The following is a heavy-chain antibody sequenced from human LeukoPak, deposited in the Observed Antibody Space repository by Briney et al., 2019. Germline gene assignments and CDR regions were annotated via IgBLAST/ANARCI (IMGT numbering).Heavy chain of an antibody. V-gene: IGHV4-39*01. Sequence: PSETLSLTCTVSGGSTSSSTYYWGWIRQPPGKGLEWIGSIYYSGSSYYNPSLKSRVTISVDTSKNQFSLKLSSVTAADTAVYYCARAGYRGAFDIWGQGTMVTVSS. CDR2: IYYSGSS. CDR3: ARAGYRGAFDI. D-gene: IGHD3-10*01. J-gene: IGHJ3*02. CDR1: GGSTSSSTYY.